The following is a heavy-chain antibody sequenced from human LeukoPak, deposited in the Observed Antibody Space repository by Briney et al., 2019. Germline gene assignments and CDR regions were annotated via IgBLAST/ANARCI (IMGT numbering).Heavy chain of an antibody. Sequence: SETLSLTCTVSGGSISPYYWSWIRQPPGKGLEWIGYIHYSGTTNYNPSLKSRVTMSVDTSNNHLSLRLTSVTAADTALYYCARHSYNYYGLDVWGQGTTITVSS. CDR1: GGSISPYY. CDR2: IHYSGTT. J-gene: IGHJ6*02. V-gene: IGHV4-59*08. CDR3: ARHSYNYYGLDV.